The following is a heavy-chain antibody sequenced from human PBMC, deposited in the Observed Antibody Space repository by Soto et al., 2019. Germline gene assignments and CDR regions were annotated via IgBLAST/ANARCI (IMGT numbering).Heavy chain of an antibody. J-gene: IGHJ4*02. CDR2: ITWDGDST. CDR3: AKEKNRIFDY. CDR1: GFAFDDHT. D-gene: IGHD1-20*01. V-gene: IGHV3-43*01. Sequence: VQLVESGGLVVRPGGSLRLSCAGSGFAFDDHTMHWVRQIPGKRLEWVSLITWDGDSTFYADSVKGRFTISRDNSKNSLFLQMNSLTTEDTGLYYCAKEKNRIFDYWGQGTLVTVSS.